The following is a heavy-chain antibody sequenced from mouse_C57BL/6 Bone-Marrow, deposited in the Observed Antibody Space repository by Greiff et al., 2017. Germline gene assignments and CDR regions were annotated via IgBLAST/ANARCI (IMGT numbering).Heavy chain of an antibody. CDR2: LDPSDSYT. V-gene: IGHV1-69*01. J-gene: IGHJ3*01. Sequence: VKLKQPGAELVMPGASVKLSCKASGYTFTSYWMHWVKQRPGQGLEWIGELDPSDSYTNYNQKFKGKSTLTVDKSSSTAYMQLSSLTSEDSAVYYCALYDYDEAWLAYWGQGTLVTVSA. CDR1: GYTFTSYW. D-gene: IGHD2-4*01. CDR3: ALYDYDEAWLAY.